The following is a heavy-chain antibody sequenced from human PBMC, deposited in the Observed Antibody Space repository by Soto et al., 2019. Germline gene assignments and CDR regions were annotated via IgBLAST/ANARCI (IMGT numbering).Heavy chain of an antibody. CDR2: ISGSGGST. J-gene: IGHJ3*02. CDR1: GFTFRNYA. CDR3: AKVRRDYYDSSGYYFEDAFDI. Sequence: GGSLRLSCAASGFTFRNYAMSWVRQAPGKGLEWVSVISGSGGSTYYADSVKGRFTISRDNSKNTLYLQMNSLRAEDTAVYYCAKVRRDYYDSSGYYFEDAFDIWGQGTMVTVSS. D-gene: IGHD3-22*01. V-gene: IGHV3-23*01.